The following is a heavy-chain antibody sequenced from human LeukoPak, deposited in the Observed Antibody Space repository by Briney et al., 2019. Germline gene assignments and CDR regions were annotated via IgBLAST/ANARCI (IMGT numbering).Heavy chain of an antibody. D-gene: IGHD3-3*01. CDR3: ARDVLRFLEWLWEYDY. CDR2: ISAYNGNT. J-gene: IGHJ4*02. CDR1: GYTFTSYG. Sequence: ASVKVSCKASGYTFTSYGISWVRQAPGQGLEWMGWISAYNGNTNYAQKLQGRVTMTTDTSTSTAYMELRSLRSDDTAVYYCARDVLRFLEWLWEYDYWGQGTLVTVSS. V-gene: IGHV1-18*01.